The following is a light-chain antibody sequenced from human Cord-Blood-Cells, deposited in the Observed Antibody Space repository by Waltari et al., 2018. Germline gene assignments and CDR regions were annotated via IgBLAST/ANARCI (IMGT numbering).Light chain of an antibody. CDR1: QSVNSY. Sequence: EIVLTQSPATLSLSPGERATLSCRASQSVNSYLALYQQKPGKAPRLLIYDASTRATGIPARFSGSGSGTDFTLTTSSLEPEDFAVYYCQQRSNWPPYTFGQGTKLEIK. CDR3: QQRSNWPPYT. V-gene: IGKV3-11*01. J-gene: IGKJ2*01. CDR2: DAS.